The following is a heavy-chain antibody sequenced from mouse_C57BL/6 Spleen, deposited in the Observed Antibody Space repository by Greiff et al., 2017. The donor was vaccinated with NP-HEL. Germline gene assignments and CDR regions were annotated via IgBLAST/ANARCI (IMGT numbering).Heavy chain of an antibody. D-gene: IGHD2-1*01. V-gene: IGHV1-72*01. J-gene: IGHJ4*01. CDR1: GYTFTSYW. CDR3: ARGIYVNYEGNAMDY. Sequence: QVQLKQPGAELVKPGASVKLSCKASGYTFTSYWMHWVKQRPGRGLEWIGRIDPNSGGTKYNEKFKSKATLTVDKPSSTAYMQLSSLTSEDSAVYYCARGIYVNYEGNAMDYWGQGTSVTVSS. CDR2: IDPNSGGT.